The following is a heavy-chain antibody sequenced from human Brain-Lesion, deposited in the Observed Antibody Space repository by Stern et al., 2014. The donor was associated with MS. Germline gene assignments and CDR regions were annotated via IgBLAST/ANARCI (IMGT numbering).Heavy chain of an antibody. CDR3: ARIFGGNFDN. D-gene: IGHD4-23*01. CDR2: IVHSGST. CDR1: GGSISSGDYS. Sequence: VQLLESGSGLVKPSQTLSLTCAVSGGSISSGDYSWSWIRQPTGKSLEWIGYIVHSGSTYYNPSLKSRVSISVDRSKNQFSLKLISVTAADTAMYYCARIFGGNFDNWGQGTLVTVSS. V-gene: IGHV4-30-2*01. J-gene: IGHJ4*02.